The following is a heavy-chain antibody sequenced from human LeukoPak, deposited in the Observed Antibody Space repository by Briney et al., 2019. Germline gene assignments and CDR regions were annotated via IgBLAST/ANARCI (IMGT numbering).Heavy chain of an antibody. CDR3: TRVKKALSRIVGATDY. D-gene: IGHD1-26*01. J-gene: IGHJ4*02. CDR2: IRSKAYGGTT. CDR1: GFTFGDYA. Sequence: PGGSLRLSCAASGFTFGDYAMSWFRQAPGKGLEWVGFIRSKAYGGTTEYAASVKGRFTISRDDSKSIAYLQMNSLKTEDTAVYYCTRVKKALSRIVGATDYWGQGTLVTVSS. V-gene: IGHV3-49*03.